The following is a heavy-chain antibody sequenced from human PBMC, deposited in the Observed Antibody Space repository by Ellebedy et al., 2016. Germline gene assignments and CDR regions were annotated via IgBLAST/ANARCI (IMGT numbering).Heavy chain of an antibody. CDR1: GGSISSYY. Sequence: SETLSLTCTVSGGSISSYYWSWIRQPPGKGLEWIGYIYYSGSTNYNPSLKSRVTISVDTSKNQFSLKLSSVTAADTAVYYCARGGYDYGDYGSLDYWGQGTLVTVSS. J-gene: IGHJ4*02. D-gene: IGHD4-17*01. V-gene: IGHV4-59*01. CDR3: ARGGYDYGDYGSLDY. CDR2: IYYSGST.